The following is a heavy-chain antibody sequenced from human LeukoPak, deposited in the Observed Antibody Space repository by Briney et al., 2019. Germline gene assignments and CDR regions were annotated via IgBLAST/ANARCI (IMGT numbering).Heavy chain of an antibody. V-gene: IGHV4-34*01. CDR3: ARAHAQRITRIVVVPNWFAS. D-gene: IGHD3-22*01. CDR2: INHSGST. J-gene: IGHJ5*01. Sequence: SETLSLTCAVYGGSFSGYYWSWIRQPPGKGLEWIGEINHSGSTNYNPSLKSRVTISVDTSKNQFSLKLSSVTAADTAVYYCARAHAQRITRIVVVPNWFASWGQGTLVTVSS. CDR1: GGSFSGYY.